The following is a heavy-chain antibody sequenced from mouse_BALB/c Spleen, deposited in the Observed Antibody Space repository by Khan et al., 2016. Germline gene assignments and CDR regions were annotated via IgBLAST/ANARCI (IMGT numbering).Heavy chain of an antibody. CDR2: INTHTGEP. CDR1: EYTFRNYG. J-gene: IGHJ4*01. Sequence: QIQLVQSGPELKKPGETVKISCKASEYTFRNYGMKWVKQAPGKGLKWMGWINTHTGEPTYADDFKGRFVFSLETSASTAYLQIKDVKNEDTATYFWGRRGHYALDYWGQGTSVTVSS. V-gene: IGHV9-3-1*01. CDR3: GRRGHYALDY.